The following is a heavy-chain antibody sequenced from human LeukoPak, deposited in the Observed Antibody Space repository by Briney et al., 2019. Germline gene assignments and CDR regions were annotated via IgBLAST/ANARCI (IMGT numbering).Heavy chain of an antibody. CDR1: GFTFSSYS. V-gene: IGHV4-4*07. CDR3: ARVICSGGSCRFDY. Sequence: GSLRLSCAASGFTFSSYSMIWVRQPAGKGLEWIGRIHTSGSTNYNPSLKSRVTMSIDTSKNQFSLKLSSVTAADTAVYYCARVICSGGSCRFDYWGQGTLVTVSS. J-gene: IGHJ4*02. D-gene: IGHD2-15*01. CDR2: IHTSGST.